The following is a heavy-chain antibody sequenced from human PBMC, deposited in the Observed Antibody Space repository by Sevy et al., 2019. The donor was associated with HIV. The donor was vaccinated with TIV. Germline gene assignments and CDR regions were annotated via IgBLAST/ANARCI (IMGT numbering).Heavy chain of an antibody. CDR2: INPNSGGT. D-gene: IGHD5-18*01. CDR3: AGGYSYGYGFFDY. Sequence: ASVKVSCKASGYTFTGYYMHWVRQAPGQGLEWMGRINPNSGGTNYAQKFQGRVTMTRDTSISTAYMELSRLRSDDTAVYYCAGGYSYGYGFFDYWGQGTLVTVSS. CDR1: GYTFTGYY. J-gene: IGHJ4*02. V-gene: IGHV1-2*06.